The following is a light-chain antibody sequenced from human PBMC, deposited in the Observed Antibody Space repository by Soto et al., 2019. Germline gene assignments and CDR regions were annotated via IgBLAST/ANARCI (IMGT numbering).Light chain of an antibody. CDR1: QSVNSNY. CDR3: HQRSKCPFT. J-gene: IGKJ3*01. Sequence: EIVLTQSPATLSLSPGERATLSCRASQSVNSNYLAWLQQKPGQAPRLLIHGAYSRATGLPDRFSGSGSETDFILTISRLAPEDFAVYCCHQRSKCPFTFGPGTKVDVK. V-gene: IGKV3D-20*02. CDR2: GAY.